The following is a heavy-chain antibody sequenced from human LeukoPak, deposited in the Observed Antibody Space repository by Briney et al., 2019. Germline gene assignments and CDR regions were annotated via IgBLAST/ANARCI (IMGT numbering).Heavy chain of an antibody. D-gene: IGHD4-17*01. Sequence: GGSLRLSCAASGFSFISYGMHWVRQAPGKGLGWVGVISDDGRSKGYADSVKGRFTISRDNSKDTLYLQMNSLRDEDTAVYYCAKRPSDYGDYVTYFDYWGQGTLVTVSS. CDR1: GFSFISYG. V-gene: IGHV3-30*18. CDR3: AKRPSDYGDYVTYFDY. J-gene: IGHJ4*02. CDR2: ISDDGRSK.